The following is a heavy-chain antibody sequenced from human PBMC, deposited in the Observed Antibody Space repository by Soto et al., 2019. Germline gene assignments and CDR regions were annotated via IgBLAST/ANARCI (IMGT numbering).Heavy chain of an antibody. V-gene: IGHV3-33*01. CDR3: ARDGSYYLYGYNVGTVDY. J-gene: IGHJ4*02. CDR2: IWYDGSNK. CDR1: GFTFSSYG. D-gene: IGHD1-26*01. Sequence: PGGSLRLSCAASGFTFSSYGMHWVRQAPGKGLEWVAVIWYDGSNKYYADSVKGRFTISRDNSKNTLYLQMNSLRAEDTAVYYCARDGSYYLYGYNVGTVDYWGQGTLVTVSS.